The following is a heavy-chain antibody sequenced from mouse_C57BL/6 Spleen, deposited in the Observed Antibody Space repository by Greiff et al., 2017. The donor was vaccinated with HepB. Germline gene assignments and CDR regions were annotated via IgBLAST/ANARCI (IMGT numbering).Heavy chain of an antibody. CDR1: GYTFTSYG. CDR3: ASHQLGRAY. V-gene: IGHV1-81*01. J-gene: IGHJ3*01. Sequence: VKLMESGAELARPGASVKLSCKASGYTFTSYGISWVKQRTGQGLEWIGEIYPRSGNTYYNEKFKGKATLTADKSSSTAYMELRSLTSEDSAVYFCASHQLGRAYWGQGTLVTVSA. D-gene: IGHD4-1*02. CDR2: IYPRSGNT.